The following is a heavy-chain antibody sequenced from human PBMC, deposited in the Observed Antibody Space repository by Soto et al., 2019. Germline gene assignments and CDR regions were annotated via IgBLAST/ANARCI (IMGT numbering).Heavy chain of an antibody. CDR3: ASGDTAMVTSYFDY. CDR2: MNPNSGNT. Sequence: ASVKVSCKASGYTFTSYDINWVRQATGQGLEWMGWMNPNSGNTGYAQKFQGRVSMTRNTSISTAYMELSSLRSEDTAVYYCASGDTAMVTSYFDYWGQGTLVTVSS. D-gene: IGHD5-18*01. J-gene: IGHJ4*02. V-gene: IGHV1-8*01. CDR1: GYTFTSYD.